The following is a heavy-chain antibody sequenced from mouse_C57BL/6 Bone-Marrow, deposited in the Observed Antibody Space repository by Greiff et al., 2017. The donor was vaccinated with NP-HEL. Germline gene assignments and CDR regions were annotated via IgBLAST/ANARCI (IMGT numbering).Heavy chain of an antibody. CDR3: AREEDGSYAMDY. D-gene: IGHD2-3*01. CDR2: INPNNGGT. Sequence: VQLQQSGPELVKPGASVKIPCKASGYTFTDYNMDWVKQSHGKSLEWIGDINPNNGGTIYNKKFKGKDTLTVDKSSSTDYMELRSLTSEDTAVYYCAREEDGSYAMDYWGQGTSVTVSS. V-gene: IGHV1-18*01. J-gene: IGHJ4*01. CDR1: GYTFTDYN.